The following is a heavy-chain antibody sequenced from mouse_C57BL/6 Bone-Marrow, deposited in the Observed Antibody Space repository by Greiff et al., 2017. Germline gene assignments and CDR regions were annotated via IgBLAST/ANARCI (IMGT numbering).Heavy chain of an antibody. V-gene: IGHV1-37*01. D-gene: IGHD2-5*01. CDR1: GYSFTGYF. CDR3: SRAGYSSVYYAMDY. CDR2: INPSNGDT. J-gene: IGHJ4*01. Sequence: EVQLQQSGPELVKPGASVKISCKASGYSFTGYFMNWVKQSHGKSLEWIGRINPSNGDTFYNPKFKGKATLTVDTSSSTAHMELSSLTSEDVADYYCSRAGYSSVYYAMDYWGQGTSVTVSS.